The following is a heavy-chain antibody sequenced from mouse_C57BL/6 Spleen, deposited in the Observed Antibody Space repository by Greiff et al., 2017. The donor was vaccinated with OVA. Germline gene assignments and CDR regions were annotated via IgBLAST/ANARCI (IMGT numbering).Heavy chain of an antibody. Sequence: VKLMESGAELVRPGASVKLSCKASGYTFTDYYINWVKQRPGQGLEWIARIYPGSGNTYYNEKFKGKATLTAEKSSSTAYMQLSSLTSEDSAVYFCARLGTTVVATGFDYWGQGTTLTVSS. CDR1: GYTFTDYY. CDR3: ARLGTTVVATGFDY. D-gene: IGHD1-1*01. J-gene: IGHJ2*01. CDR2: IYPGSGNT. V-gene: IGHV1-76*01.